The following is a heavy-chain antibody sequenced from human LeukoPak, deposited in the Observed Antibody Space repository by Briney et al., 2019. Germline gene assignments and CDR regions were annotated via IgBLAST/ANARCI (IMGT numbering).Heavy chain of an antibody. V-gene: IGHV4-39*07. CDR1: GGSISSSSYY. Sequence: PSETLSLTCTVSGGSISSSSYYWGWIRQPPGKGLEWIGSIYYSGSTYYNPSLKSRVTMSVDTSKNQFSLKLSSVTTADTAVYYCARDLGYYDILTGSHNPWDAFDIWGQGTMVTVSS. D-gene: IGHD3-9*01. CDR2: IYYSGST. J-gene: IGHJ3*02. CDR3: ARDLGYYDILTGSHNPWDAFDI.